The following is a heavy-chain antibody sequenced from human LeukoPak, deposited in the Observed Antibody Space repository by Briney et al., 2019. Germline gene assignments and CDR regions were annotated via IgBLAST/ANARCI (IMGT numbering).Heavy chain of an antibody. Sequence: GGSLRLSCAASGFTFSRFWMSWVRQAPGKGLEWVASINQDESRKHYSDSVRGRFTISRDNTRNSLFLHMDSLSADDTAIYYCAKLIRDVTIYDFWGRGALVTVSS. J-gene: IGHJ2*01. CDR2: INQDESRK. CDR3: AKLIRDVTIYDF. CDR1: GFTFSRFW. V-gene: IGHV3-7*01. D-gene: IGHD3/OR15-3a*01.